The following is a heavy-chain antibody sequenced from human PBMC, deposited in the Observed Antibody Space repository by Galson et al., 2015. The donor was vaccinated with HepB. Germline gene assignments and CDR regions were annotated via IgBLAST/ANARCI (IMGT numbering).Heavy chain of an antibody. Sequence: SLRLSCAASGFTFSSYAMSWVRQAPGKGLEWVSAISGSGGSTYYADSVKGRFTISRDNSKNTLYLQMNSLRAEDTAVYYCARTPLRQLAPIFGDAFDIWGQGTMVTVSS. CDR2: ISGSGGST. J-gene: IGHJ3*02. V-gene: IGHV3-23*01. CDR3: ARTPLRQLAPIFGDAFDI. D-gene: IGHD6-13*01. CDR1: GFTFSSYA.